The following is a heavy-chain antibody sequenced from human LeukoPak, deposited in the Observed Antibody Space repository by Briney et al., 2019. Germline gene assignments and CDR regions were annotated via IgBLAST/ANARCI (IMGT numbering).Heavy chain of an antibody. V-gene: IGHV3-11*01. J-gene: IGHJ5*02. CDR3: ATDGAGFDT. CDR1: GFTFNDYY. Sequence: PGGSLRLSCAASGFTFNDYYMSWIRQAPGKGLEWLSYINIGGTNTHYADSVKGRFTISRHNAKKPLYLEMNNLRAEDTAVYYCATDGAGFDTWGQGVLVTVSS. CDR2: INIGGTNT.